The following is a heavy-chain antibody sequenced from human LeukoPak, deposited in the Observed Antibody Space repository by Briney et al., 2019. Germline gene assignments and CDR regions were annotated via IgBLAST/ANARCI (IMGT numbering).Heavy chain of an antibody. J-gene: IGHJ4*02. CDR2: INPNSAGT. V-gene: IGHV1-2*02. CDR1: GYTFTGNS. CDR3: TRGNLVRGVIPF. Sequence: ASVKVSCKASGYTFTGNSLHWVRQVPGQGLEWMGWINPNSAGTNYAQKFQGRVTMTRDTSISTAYMAVSGLRSDDTGVYYCTRGNLVRGVIPFWGQGTLVTVSS. D-gene: IGHD3-10*01.